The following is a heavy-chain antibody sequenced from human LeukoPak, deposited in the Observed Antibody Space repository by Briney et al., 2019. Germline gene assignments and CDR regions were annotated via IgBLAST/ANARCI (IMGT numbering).Heavy chain of an antibody. CDR3: ARDYYVSGDY. J-gene: IGHJ4*02. CDR2: INQEGSEK. D-gene: IGHD3-10*01. CDR1: GLTFRSYW. V-gene: IGHV3-7*05. Sequence: PGGSLRLSCAASGLTFRSYWMAWVRQAPGKGLEWVANINQEGSEKYYVDSVKGRFTISRDNAKNSLYLQMISLRAEDTAVYYCARDYYVSGDYWGQGTLVTVSS.